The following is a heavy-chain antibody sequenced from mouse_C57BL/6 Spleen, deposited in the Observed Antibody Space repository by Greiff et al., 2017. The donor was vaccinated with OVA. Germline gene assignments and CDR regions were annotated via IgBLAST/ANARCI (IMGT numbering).Heavy chain of an antibody. CDR2: IWSGGST. J-gene: IGHJ2*01. D-gene: IGHD3-3*01. Sequence: VKLVESGPGLVQPSQSLSITCTVSGFSLTSYGVHWVRQSPGKGLEWLGVIWSGGSTDYNAAFISRLSISKDNSKSQVFFKMNRRQADDTAIYYCARTGTGGYYFDYWGQGTTLTVSS. V-gene: IGHV2-2*01. CDR3: ARTGTGGYYFDY. CDR1: GFSLTSYG.